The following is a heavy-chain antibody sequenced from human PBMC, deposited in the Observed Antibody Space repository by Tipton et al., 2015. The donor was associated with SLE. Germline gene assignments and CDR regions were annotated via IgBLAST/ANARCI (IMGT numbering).Heavy chain of an antibody. CDR2: ISISGNSI. CDR1: GFTFSSYA. D-gene: IGHD2-15*01. J-gene: IGHJ5*02. V-gene: IGHV3-48*01. Sequence: SLRLSCAASGFTFSSYAMNWVRQAPGKGLEWVSHISISGNSIYYADSVKGRFTISRDDSKGIAYLQMNSVKTEDTAVYYCARDFRAGSFDPWGQGTLVTVSS. CDR3: ARDFRAGSFDP.